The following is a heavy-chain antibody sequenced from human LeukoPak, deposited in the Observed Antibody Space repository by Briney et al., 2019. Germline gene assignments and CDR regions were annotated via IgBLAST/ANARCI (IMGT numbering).Heavy chain of an antibody. CDR1: GFTFSNAR. V-gene: IGHV3-15*01. Sequence: PGGSLRLSCAASGFTFSNARMSWVRQAPGKGLEWVGSIKSKTDGGTTDYAAPVKGRFTISRDDSKNTLYLQMNSLKTEDTAVYYCTTLPDIVATTIDYWGQGTLVTVSS. J-gene: IGHJ4*02. D-gene: IGHD5-12*01. CDR3: TTLPDIVATTIDY. CDR2: IKSKTDGGTT.